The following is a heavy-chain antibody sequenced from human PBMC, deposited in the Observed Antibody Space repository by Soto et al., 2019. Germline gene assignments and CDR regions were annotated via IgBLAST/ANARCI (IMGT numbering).Heavy chain of an antibody. Sequence: GGSLRLSCAASGFTFSDYYMSWIRQAPGKGLEWVSHISGSGSTIYFADSVKGRFTISRDNAKNSLYLQMNSLRAEYTAVYYCARDCSSSSCYGYFQHRGQGTRVTVSS. CDR3: ARDCSSSSCYGYFQH. CDR1: GFTFSDYY. J-gene: IGHJ1*01. D-gene: IGHD2-2*01. CDR2: ISGSGSTI. V-gene: IGHV3-11*01.